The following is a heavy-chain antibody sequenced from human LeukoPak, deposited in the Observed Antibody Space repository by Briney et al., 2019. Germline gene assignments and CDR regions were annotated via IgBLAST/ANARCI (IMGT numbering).Heavy chain of an antibody. CDR2: INTDGTNT. Sequence: PGGSLRLSCAPSGFTFSSYWMHWVRQAPGKGLVWVSRINTDGTNTNYADSVKGRFTISRDNAKNTLYLQMNSLRVEDTAVYYCVRCGASAGLFHYWGRGTLVSVSS. CDR3: VRCGASAGLFHY. CDR1: GFTFSSYW. D-gene: IGHD6-13*01. V-gene: IGHV3-74*01. J-gene: IGHJ4*02.